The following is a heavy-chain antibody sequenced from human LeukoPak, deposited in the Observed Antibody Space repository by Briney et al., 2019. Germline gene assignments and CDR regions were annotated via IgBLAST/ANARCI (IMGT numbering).Heavy chain of an antibody. CDR2: IKPDGSEK. D-gene: IGHD6-13*01. CDR3: TRDGSSWSNF. Sequence: GGSLRLSCVASGFTFSNYWMGWVRQAPGKGLEWVANIKPDGSEKFYVDSVKGRFTISRDNAKNSLYLQMNSLRVEDTAVYYCTRDGSSWSNFWGLGTPVIASS. CDR1: GFTFSNYW. J-gene: IGHJ4*02. V-gene: IGHV3-7*01.